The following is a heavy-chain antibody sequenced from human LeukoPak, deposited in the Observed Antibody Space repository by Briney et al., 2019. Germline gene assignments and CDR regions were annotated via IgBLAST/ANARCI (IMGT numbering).Heavy chain of an antibody. Sequence: GGSLRLSCAASGFTVSGYSMSWVRQAPGKGLEWVSAISGSGSYTDYADSVKGRFTISRDNSKNTLYLQMNSLRAEDTAVYYCARRAGIYSHPYDYWGQGTLVTVSS. V-gene: IGHV3-23*01. CDR1: GFTVSGYS. CDR2: ISGSGSYT. J-gene: IGHJ4*02. D-gene: IGHD1-14*01. CDR3: ARRAGIYSHPYDY.